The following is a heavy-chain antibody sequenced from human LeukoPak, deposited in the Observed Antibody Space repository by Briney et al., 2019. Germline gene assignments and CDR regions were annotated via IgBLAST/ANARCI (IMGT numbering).Heavy chain of an antibody. V-gene: IGHV1-8*01. Sequence: ASVKVSCKASGYTFTSYDINWVRQATGQGLEWMGWMNPNSGNTGYAQKFQRRDTMTRNTSISTAYIELSSLRSEDTAVHYCARGGKPTFGGVNDYWGQGTLVTVSS. CDR2: MNPNSGNT. D-gene: IGHD3-16*01. J-gene: IGHJ4*02. CDR1: GYTFTSYD. CDR3: ARGGKPTFGGVNDY.